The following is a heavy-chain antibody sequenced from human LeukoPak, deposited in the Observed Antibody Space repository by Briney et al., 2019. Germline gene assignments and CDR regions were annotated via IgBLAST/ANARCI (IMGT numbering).Heavy chain of an antibody. Sequence: GSLRLSCAASGFTFSSYEMNWVRQAPGKGLEWVSYISSSGSTIYYADSVKGRFTISRDNAKNSLYLQMNSLRAEDTAVYYCARARKGGYSSSWHYYYYYYMDVWGKGTTVTISS. CDR1: GFTFSSYE. D-gene: IGHD6-13*01. CDR3: ARARKGGYSSSWHYYYYYYMDV. J-gene: IGHJ6*03. V-gene: IGHV3-48*03. CDR2: ISSSGSTI.